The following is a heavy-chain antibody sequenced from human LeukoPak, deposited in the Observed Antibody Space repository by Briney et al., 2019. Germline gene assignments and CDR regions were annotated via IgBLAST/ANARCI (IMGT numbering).Heavy chain of an antibody. J-gene: IGHJ4*02. CDR3: AKDPFMIVVVAFDY. CDR1: GFTFTNHA. V-gene: IGHV3-64*04. CDR2: ISGNGGST. Sequence: GGSLRLSCAASGFTFTNHAMQWVRQAPGKGLEYVSAISGNGGSTYYADSVKGRFTISRDNSKNTLYLQMNSLRAEDTAVYYCAKDPFMIVVVAFDYWGQGTLVTVSS. D-gene: IGHD3-22*01.